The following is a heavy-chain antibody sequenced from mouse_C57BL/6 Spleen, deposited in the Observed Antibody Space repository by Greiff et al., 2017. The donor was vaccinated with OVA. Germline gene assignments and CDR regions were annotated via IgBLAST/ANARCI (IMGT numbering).Heavy chain of an antibody. Sequence: VQLVESGPGLVAPSQSLSITCTVSGFSLTSYAISWVRQPPGKGLEWLGVIWTGGGTNYNSALKSRLSISKDNSKSQVFLKMNSLQTDDTARYYCARSTTVVARDWYFDVWGTGTTVTVSS. D-gene: IGHD1-1*01. J-gene: IGHJ1*03. V-gene: IGHV2-9-1*01. CDR2: IWTGGGT. CDR3: ARSTTVVARDWYFDV. CDR1: GFSLTSYA.